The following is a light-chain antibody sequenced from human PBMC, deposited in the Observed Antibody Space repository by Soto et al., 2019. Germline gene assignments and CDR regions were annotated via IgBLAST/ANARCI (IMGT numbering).Light chain of an antibody. CDR2: DVS. CDR3: SSYTSSSTLV. CDR1: SSDVGGYHY. Sequence: QSALTQPASVSGSPGQSITISCTGTSSDVGGYHYVSWYQQHPGKAPKLMIYDVSNRPSGVFNRFSGSKSGNTASLTISGLQAEDEADYYCSSYTSSSTLVFGTGTKLTVL. J-gene: IGLJ1*01. V-gene: IGLV2-14*01.